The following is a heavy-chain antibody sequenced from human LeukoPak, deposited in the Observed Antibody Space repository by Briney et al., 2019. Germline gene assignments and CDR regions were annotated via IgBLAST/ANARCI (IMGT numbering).Heavy chain of an antibody. J-gene: IGHJ5*02. Sequence: GGSLRLSCAASGFTFSSYEMNWVRQAPGKGLEWVSYISSSGSTIYYADSVKGRFTISRDNAKNSLYLQMNSLRAEDTAVYYCARDCGWWWLVRWWFDPRGQGTLVTVSS. V-gene: IGHV3-48*03. CDR2: ISSSGSTI. D-gene: IGHD6-19*01. CDR1: GFTFSSYE. CDR3: ARDCGWWWLVRWWFDP.